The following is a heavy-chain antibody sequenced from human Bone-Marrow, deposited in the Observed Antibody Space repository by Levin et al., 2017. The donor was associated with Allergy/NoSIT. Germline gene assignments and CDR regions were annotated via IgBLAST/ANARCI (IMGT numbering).Heavy chain of an antibody. CDR1: GFNFATYG. CDR3: AKDEGPFSSSFAFDC. J-gene: IGHJ4*02. Sequence: GWSLRLSCAASGFNFATYGMNWVRQAPGKGLEWVSSISGTGRHIYLADSLKGRFTISRDNAKNSLSLQMNNLRVEDTAVFYCAKDEGPFSSSFAFDCWGQGALVTVSS. D-gene: IGHD2-2*01. CDR2: ISGTGRHI. V-gene: IGHV3-21*01.